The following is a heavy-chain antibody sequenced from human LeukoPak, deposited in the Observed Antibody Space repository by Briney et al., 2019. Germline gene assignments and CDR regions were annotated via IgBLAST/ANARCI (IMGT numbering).Heavy chain of an antibody. Sequence: GESLKISCKGSGYSFTSYWIGWVRQMPGKGLEWMGIIYPGDSDTRYSPSFQGQVTISADKSISTAYLQWSSLKASVTAMYYCARHPTDMPLEYSSSSEAFDIWGQGTMVTVSS. CDR3: ARHPTDMPLEYSSSSEAFDI. V-gene: IGHV5-51*01. D-gene: IGHD6-6*01. CDR2: IYPGDSDT. CDR1: GYSFTSYW. J-gene: IGHJ3*02.